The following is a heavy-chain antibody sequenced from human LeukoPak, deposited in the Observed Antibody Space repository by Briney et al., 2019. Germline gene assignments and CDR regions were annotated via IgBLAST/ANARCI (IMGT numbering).Heavy chain of an antibody. D-gene: IGHD1-26*01. CDR3: ARGGIPGAGIIY. V-gene: IGHV3-21*01. Sequence: GGSLRLSCAASGFTFSSYSMNWVRQAPGKGLDWVSSISSSSSYIYYADSVKGRFTISRDNAKNSLYLQMNSLRAEDTAVYYCARGGIPGAGIIYWGQGTLVTVSS. J-gene: IGHJ4*02. CDR2: ISSSSSYI. CDR1: GFTFSSYS.